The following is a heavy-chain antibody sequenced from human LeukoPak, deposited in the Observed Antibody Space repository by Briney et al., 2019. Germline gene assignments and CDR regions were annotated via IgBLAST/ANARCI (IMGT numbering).Heavy chain of an antibody. V-gene: IGHV3-48*01. CDR2: ISSSSSTI. CDR1: GFTFSSYS. D-gene: IGHD6-19*01. CDR3: AKDLYAVAAPFDY. Sequence: GGSLRLSCAASGFTFSSYSMNWVRQAPGKGLEWVSYISSSSSTIYYADSVKGRFTISRDNSLNTLYLQMNNLRPEDTAVYYCAKDLYAVAAPFDYWGQGTLVTVAS. J-gene: IGHJ4*02.